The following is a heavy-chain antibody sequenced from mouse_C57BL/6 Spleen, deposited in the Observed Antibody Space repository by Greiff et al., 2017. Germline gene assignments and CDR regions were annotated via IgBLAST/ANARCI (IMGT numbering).Heavy chain of an antibody. CDR3: ARRGGYDYDGTWFAY. Sequence: QVQLQQPGAELVMPGASVKLSCKASGYTFTSYWMHWVKQRPGQGLEWIGEIDPSDSYTNYNQKFKGKSTLTVDKSSSTAYMQLSSLTSEDSAVYYWARRGGYDYDGTWFAYWGQGTLVTVSA. V-gene: IGHV1-69*01. CDR1: GYTFTSYW. CDR2: IDPSDSYT. D-gene: IGHD2-4*01. J-gene: IGHJ3*01.